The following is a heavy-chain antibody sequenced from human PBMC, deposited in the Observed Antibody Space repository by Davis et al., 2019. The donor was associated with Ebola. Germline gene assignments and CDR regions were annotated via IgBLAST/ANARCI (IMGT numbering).Heavy chain of an antibody. CDR1: GGSISSYY. V-gene: IGHV4-59*12. J-gene: IGHJ4*02. CDR3: ARTTRGFGELLWDVDY. CDR2: IYYSGST. Sequence: PSETLSLTCTVSGGSISSYYWSWIRQPPGKGLEWIGYIYYSGSTYYNPSLKSRVTISVDTSKNQFSLKLSSVTAADTAVYYCARTTRGFGELLWDVDYWGQGTLVTVSS. D-gene: IGHD3-10*01.